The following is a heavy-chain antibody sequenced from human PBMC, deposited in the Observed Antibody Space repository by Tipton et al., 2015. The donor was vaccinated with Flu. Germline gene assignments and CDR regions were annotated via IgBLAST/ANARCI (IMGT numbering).Heavy chain of an antibody. CDR3: ARAPLGYYDSSGYYYFDY. V-gene: IGHV3-30*03. J-gene: IGHJ4*02. CDR1: GFTFSSYG. CDR2: ISYDGSNK. D-gene: IGHD3-22*01. Sequence: SLRLSCAASGFTFSSYGMHWVRQAPGKGLEWVAVISYDGSNKYYADSVKGRFTISRDNSKNTLYLQMNSLRAEDTAVYYCARAPLGYYDSSGYYYFDYWGQGTLVTVSS.